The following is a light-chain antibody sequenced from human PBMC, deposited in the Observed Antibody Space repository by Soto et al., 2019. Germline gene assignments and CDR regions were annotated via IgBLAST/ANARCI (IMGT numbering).Light chain of an antibody. CDR1: LSVTSDY. CDR2: GAS. Sequence: EIVLTQSPGTLSLSPGERATLSCRASLSVTSDYLAWYQQKPGQAPRLLIYGASSRATGIPDRFSGSGSGTEFTLTISRLEPEDFAVYYCQQYGTSPITFGQGTRLEIK. J-gene: IGKJ5*01. V-gene: IGKV3-20*01. CDR3: QQYGTSPIT.